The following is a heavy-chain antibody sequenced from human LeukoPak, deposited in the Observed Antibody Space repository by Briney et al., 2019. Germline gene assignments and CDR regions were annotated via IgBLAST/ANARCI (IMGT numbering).Heavy chain of an antibody. J-gene: IGHJ4*02. CDR3: ARDTGDYPYYFDY. CDR2: MHFSGAT. D-gene: IGHD3-9*01. V-gene: IGHV4-59*01. Sequence: SETLSLTCTVSGDSIGRYFWSWIRQSPTKGVEWLGYMHFSGATNYNPSLKSRVTISVDTSKKEFSLKLTSMTAADTAVCFCARDTGDYPYYFDYWGQGILVTVSS. CDR1: GDSIGRYF.